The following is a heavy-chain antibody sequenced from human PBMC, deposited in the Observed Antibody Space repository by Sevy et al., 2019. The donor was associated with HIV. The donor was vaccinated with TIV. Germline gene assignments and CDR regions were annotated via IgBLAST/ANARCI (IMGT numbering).Heavy chain of an antibody. Sequence: GGSLRLSCAASGFSLNNYWMNWVCQAPGKGLEWVANIKQDGSVKYYVYSVKGRFTIYRDNARNLVFLQMNSLRVEDTALYYCVRAIAADGSFWGQGTLVTVSS. CDR1: GFSLNNYW. V-gene: IGHV3-7*01. CDR3: VRAIAADGSF. D-gene: IGHD6-13*01. CDR2: IKQDGSVK. J-gene: IGHJ4*02.